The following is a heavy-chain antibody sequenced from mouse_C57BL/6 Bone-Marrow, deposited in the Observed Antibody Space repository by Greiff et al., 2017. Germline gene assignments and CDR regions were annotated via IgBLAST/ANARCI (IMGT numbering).Heavy chain of an antibody. V-gene: IGHV5-6*01. CDR3: ARQHYNTHY. CDR2: ISSGGSDT. Sequence: EVMLVESGGDLVKPGGSLKLSCAASGFTFSSYGMSWVRQTPDKRLEWVATISSGGSDTYYPDSVKGRFTISRDNAKNTLYLQMSSLKSEDTAMYYFARQHYNTHYWGQGTTLTVSS. CDR1: GFTFSSYG. J-gene: IGHJ2*01. D-gene: IGHD1-3*01.